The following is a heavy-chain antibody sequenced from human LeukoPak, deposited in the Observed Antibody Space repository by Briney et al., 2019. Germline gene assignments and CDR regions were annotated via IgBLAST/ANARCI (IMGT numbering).Heavy chain of an antibody. CDR1: GGSISSYY. D-gene: IGHD6-19*01. CDR3: ARDRYSGYDLGRIAVAGLPRAFDY. Sequence: SETLSLTCAVSGGSISSYYWSWIRQPPGKGLEWIGYIYYSGSTNYNPSLKSRVTISVDKSKKQFSLKLSSVTAADTAVYYCARDRYSGYDLGRIAVAGLPRAFDYWGQGTLVTVSS. V-gene: IGHV4-59*12. J-gene: IGHJ4*02. CDR2: IYYSGST.